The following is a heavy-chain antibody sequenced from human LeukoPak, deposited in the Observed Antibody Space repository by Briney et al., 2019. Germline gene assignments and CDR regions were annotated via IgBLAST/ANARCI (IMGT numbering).Heavy chain of an antibody. V-gene: IGHV1-8*03. D-gene: IGHD6-6*01. CDR3: ARGFEYSSSSLDY. J-gene: IGHJ4*02. Sequence: GASVRVSCKASGYTFTSYDINWVRQATGQGLEWMGWMNPNRGNTGYAQKFQGRVTITRNTSISTAYMELSSLRSEDTAVYYCARGFEYSSSSLDYWGQGTLVTVSS. CDR2: MNPNRGNT. CDR1: GYTFTSYD.